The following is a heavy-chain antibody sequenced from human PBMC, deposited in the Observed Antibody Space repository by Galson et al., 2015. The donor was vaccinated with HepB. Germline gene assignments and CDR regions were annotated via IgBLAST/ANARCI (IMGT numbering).Heavy chain of an antibody. D-gene: IGHD6-19*01. CDR3: VRDDRSGWFH. Sequence: SVKVSCKASGCTFTTYPLNWVRQAPGQRLEWMGWINANTGDPTYAQGFTGRFVFSLDTPVSTAYLLVSGLKADDTALYYCVRDDRSGWFHWGQGTLVTVSS. J-gene: IGHJ4*02. CDR2: INANTGDP. CDR1: GCTFTTYP. V-gene: IGHV7-4-1*02.